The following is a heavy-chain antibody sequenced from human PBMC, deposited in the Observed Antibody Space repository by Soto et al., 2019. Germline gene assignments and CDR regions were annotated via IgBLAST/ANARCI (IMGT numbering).Heavy chain of an antibody. V-gene: IGHV3-66*01. CDR3: ARDLGGYSYGF. Sequence: GSLRLSCAASGFTVSSNYMSWVRQAPGKGLEWVSVIYSGGSTYYADSVKGRFTISRDNSKNTLYLQMNSLRAEDTAVYYCARDLGGYSYGFWGQGTLVTVSS. D-gene: IGHD5-18*01. CDR1: GFTVSSNY. J-gene: IGHJ4*02. CDR2: IYSGGST.